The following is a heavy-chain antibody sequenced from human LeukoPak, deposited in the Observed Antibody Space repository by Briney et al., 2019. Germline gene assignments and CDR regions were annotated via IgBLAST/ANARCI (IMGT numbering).Heavy chain of an antibody. J-gene: IGHJ6*02. V-gene: IGHV4-59*08. CDR3: ARQGYCSGGSCYSNYYYGMDV. Sequence: SETLSLTCTVSGGPISTYYWSWMRQPPGKGLEWIGNINYSGNSNYNPSLKSRVTISIDMSKNQFSLKLSSVTAADTAVYYCARQGYCSGGSCYSNYYYGMDVWGQGTTVTVSS. D-gene: IGHD2-15*01. CDR2: INYSGNS. CDR1: GGPISTYY.